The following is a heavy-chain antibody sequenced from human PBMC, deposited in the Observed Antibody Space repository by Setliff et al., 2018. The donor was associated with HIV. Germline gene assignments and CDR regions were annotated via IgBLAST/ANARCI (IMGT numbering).Heavy chain of an antibody. D-gene: IGHD3-10*01. CDR3: ARGALLAVFDFDH. J-gene: IGHJ4*01. Sequence: ASVKVSCKASGYTFTTYSLHWVRQAPGQSLEWMGWINVGNGDTKYSQELQGRITITRDTSANTAYMQLSSLRSDDTAIYFCARGALLAVFDFDHWGHGTLVTVSS. CDR2: INVGNGDT. CDR1: GYTFTTYS. V-gene: IGHV1-3*01.